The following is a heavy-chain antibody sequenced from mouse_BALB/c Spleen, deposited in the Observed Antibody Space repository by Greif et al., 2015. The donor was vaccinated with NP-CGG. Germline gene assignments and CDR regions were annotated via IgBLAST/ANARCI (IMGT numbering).Heavy chain of an antibody. CDR3: ASGDYDGVGAMDY. Sequence: VQLQQSGAELVKPGASVKLSCTASGFNIKDTYMHWVKQRPEQGLEWIGRIDPANGNTKYDPKFQGKATITADTSSNTAYLQLSSLTSEGTAVYYCASGDYDGVGAMDYWGQGTSVTVSS. V-gene: IGHV14-3*02. CDR1: GFNIKDTY. CDR2: IDPANGNT. D-gene: IGHD2-4*01. J-gene: IGHJ4*01.